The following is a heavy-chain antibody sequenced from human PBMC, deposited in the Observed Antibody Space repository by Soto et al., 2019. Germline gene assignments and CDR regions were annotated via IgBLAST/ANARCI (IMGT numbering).Heavy chain of an antibody. Sequence: GGSLRLSCETSGFSFSVYGMHWVRQAPGKGLEWVAVIWYDASKQFYAASVEGRFTISRDNAKNSLYLQMNSLRDEDTAVYFCAREDIMGTRSFDYWGQGTLVTVSS. CDR1: GFSFSVYG. CDR2: IWYDASKQ. V-gene: IGHV3-33*01. CDR3: AREDIMGTRSFDY. D-gene: IGHD1-26*01. J-gene: IGHJ4*02.